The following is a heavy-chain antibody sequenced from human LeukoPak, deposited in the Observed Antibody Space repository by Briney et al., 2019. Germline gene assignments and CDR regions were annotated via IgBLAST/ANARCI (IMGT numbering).Heavy chain of an antibody. CDR1: GYTFTDYY. J-gene: IGHJ3*02. D-gene: IGHD2-2*01. CDR3: ARDPIKYQLLLLSFDI. CDR2: INANGGGT. V-gene: IGHV1-2*06. Sequence: GASVKVSCKASGYTFTDYYLHWVRQAPGQGLEWMGRINANGGGTSYAPKFQGRVTMTRDTSISTAYMELSRLRSDDTAVYYCARDPIKYQLLLLSFDIWGQGTVVTVSS.